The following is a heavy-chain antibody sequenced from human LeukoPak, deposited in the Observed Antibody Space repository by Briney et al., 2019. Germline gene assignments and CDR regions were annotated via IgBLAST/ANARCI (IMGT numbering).Heavy chain of an antibody. J-gene: IGHJ3*02. Sequence: ASVKVSCKASGYTFTSFGITWVRQAPGQGLEWMGGIIPIFGTANYAQKFQGRVTITADESTSTAYMELSSLRSEDTAVYYCASDPEAYDYGDSRGAFDIWGQGTMVTVSS. D-gene: IGHD4-17*01. CDR1: GYTFTSFG. CDR2: IIPIFGTA. V-gene: IGHV1-69*13. CDR3: ASDPEAYDYGDSRGAFDI.